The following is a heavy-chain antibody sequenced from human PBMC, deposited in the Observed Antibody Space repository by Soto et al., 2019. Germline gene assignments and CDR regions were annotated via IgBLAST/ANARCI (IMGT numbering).Heavy chain of an antibody. CDR1: GGSISSGGYY. V-gene: IGHV4-31*03. CDR2: IYYSGST. D-gene: IGHD5-12*01. Sequence: QVQLQESGPGLVKPSQTLSLTCTVSGGSISSGGYYWSWIRQHPGKGLEWIGYIYYSGSTYYNPSRKSRVTISEDKCKSQLSLKLSSVTAAEPAVYYCAASGVGCGGFSYYGMYVWGQGTTVTVSS. CDR3: AASGVGCGGFSYYGMYV. J-gene: IGHJ6*02.